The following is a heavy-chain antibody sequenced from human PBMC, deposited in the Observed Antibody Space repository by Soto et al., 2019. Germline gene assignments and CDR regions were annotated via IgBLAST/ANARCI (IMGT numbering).Heavy chain of an antibody. Sequence: ASVKVSCKASGYTFTSYGISWVRQAPGQGLEWMGWISAYNGNTNYAQKLQGRVTMTTDTSTSTAYMELRSLRSDDTAVYYCARDRYPFVVVPAVDWFDPWGQGTLVTVSS. J-gene: IGHJ5*02. CDR3: ARDRYPFVVVPAVDWFDP. D-gene: IGHD2-2*01. CDR2: ISAYNGNT. CDR1: GYTFTSYG. V-gene: IGHV1-18*01.